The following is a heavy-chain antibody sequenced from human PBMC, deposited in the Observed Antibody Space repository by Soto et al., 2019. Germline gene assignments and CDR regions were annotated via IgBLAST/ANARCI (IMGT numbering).Heavy chain of an antibody. CDR2: ISSSSSYI. Sequence: GGSLRLSCAASGFTFSSYSMNWVRQAPGKGLEWVSSISSSSSYIYYADSVKGRFTISRDNAKNSLYLQMNSLRAEDTAVYYCARDRSAMAYYYYGMDVWGQGTTVTVSS. CDR3: ARDRSAMAYYYYGMDV. D-gene: IGHD5-18*01. CDR1: GFTFSSYS. V-gene: IGHV3-21*01. J-gene: IGHJ6*02.